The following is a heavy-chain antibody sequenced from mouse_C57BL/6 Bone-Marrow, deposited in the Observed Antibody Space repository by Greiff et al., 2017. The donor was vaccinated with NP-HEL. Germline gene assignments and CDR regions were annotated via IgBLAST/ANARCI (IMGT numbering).Heavy chain of an antibody. CDR3: ARDYGSSLDY. D-gene: IGHD1-1*01. J-gene: IGHJ2*01. CDR1: GYSITSGYY. V-gene: IGHV3-6*01. Sequence: EVQLQESGPGLVKPSQSLSLTCSVTGYSITSGYYWNWIRQFPGNKLEWMGYISYDGSNNYNPSLKNRIPITRDTSKNQFFLKLNSVTTEDTATYYCARDYGSSLDYWGQGTTLTVSS. CDR2: ISYDGSN.